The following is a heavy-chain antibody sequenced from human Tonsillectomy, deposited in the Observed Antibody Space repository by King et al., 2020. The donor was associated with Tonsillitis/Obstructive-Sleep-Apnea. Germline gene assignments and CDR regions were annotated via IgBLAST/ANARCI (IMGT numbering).Heavy chain of an antibody. Sequence: VQLVESGAEVKKPGASVKVSCKASGYTFTGYYMHWVRQAPGQGLEWMGRINPNSGGTNYAQKFQGRVTMTRDTSISTAYMELSRLRSDVTVVYYCAREVAGILDYFDYWGQGTLVTVSS. CDR3: AREVAGILDYFDY. CDR1: GYTFTGYY. CDR2: INPNSGGT. D-gene: IGHD6-19*01. J-gene: IGHJ4*02. V-gene: IGHV1-2*05.